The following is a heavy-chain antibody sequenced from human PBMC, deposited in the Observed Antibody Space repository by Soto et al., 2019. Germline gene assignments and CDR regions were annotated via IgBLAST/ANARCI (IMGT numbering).Heavy chain of an antibody. J-gene: IGHJ6*03. CDR3: ARVSKSSRQYYYYYYMDV. Sequence: SETLSLTCTVSGGSISSYYWSWIRQPPGKGLEWIGYIYYSGSTNYNPSLKSRVTISVDTSKHQFSLKLSSVTAADTAVYYCARVSKSSRQYYYYYYMDVWGKGTTVTVSS. CDR1: GGSISSYY. CDR2: IYYSGST. V-gene: IGHV4-59*01. D-gene: IGHD6-13*01.